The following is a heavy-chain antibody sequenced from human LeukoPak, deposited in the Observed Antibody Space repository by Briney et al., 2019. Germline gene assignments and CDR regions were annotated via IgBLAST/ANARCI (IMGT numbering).Heavy chain of an antibody. V-gene: IGHV4-61*02. CDR2: IYTSGST. CDR3: ARVNDSSGYAIIDY. J-gene: IGHJ4*02. D-gene: IGHD3-22*01. Sequence: SETLSLTCTVSGGSISSGSYYWSWIRQPAGKGLEWIGRIYTSGSTNYNPSLKSRVTISVDTSKNQFSLKLSSVTAADTAVYYCARVNDSSGYAIIDYWGQGTLVTVSS. CDR1: GGSISSGSYY.